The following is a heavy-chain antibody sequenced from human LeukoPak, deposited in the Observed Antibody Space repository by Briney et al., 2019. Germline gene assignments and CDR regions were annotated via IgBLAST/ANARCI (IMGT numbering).Heavy chain of an antibody. V-gene: IGHV4-61*01. D-gene: IGHD6-19*01. CDR1: GGSVSSGSYY. CDR3: ARRGIAVAGTGYYYYGMDV. J-gene: IGHJ6*02. CDR2: IYYSGST. Sequence: SETLSLTCTVSGGSVSSGSYYWSWIRQLPGKGLEWIGYIYYSGSTNYNPSLKSRVTISVDTSKNQFSLKLRSVTAADTAVYYCARRGIAVAGTGYYYYGMDVWGQGTTVTVSS.